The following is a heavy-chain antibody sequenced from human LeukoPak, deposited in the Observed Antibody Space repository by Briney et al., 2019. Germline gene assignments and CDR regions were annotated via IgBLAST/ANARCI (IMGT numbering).Heavy chain of an antibody. J-gene: IGHJ4*02. Sequence: SVKVSCKASGGTFSSYAISWVRQAPGQGLEWMGGIIPIFGTANYAQKFQGRVTITTDESTSTAYMELSSLRSEDTAVYYCARTHDYGDYYYFDYWGQGSLVTVSS. CDR2: IIPIFGTA. V-gene: IGHV1-69*05. CDR1: GGTFSSYA. D-gene: IGHD4-17*01. CDR3: ARTHDYGDYYYFDY.